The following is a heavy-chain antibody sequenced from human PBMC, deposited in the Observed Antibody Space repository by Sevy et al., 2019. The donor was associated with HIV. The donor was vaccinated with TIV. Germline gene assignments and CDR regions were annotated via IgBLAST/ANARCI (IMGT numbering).Heavy chain of an antibody. CDR2: LCPGDSDI. V-gene: IGHV5-51*01. J-gene: IGHJ6*02. Sequence: GESLKISCKISGYSFTSYCIGWVRQMTGKGLGWMGILCPGDSDISYSPSFQGQVTISADKSISTVYLQWRSLKASDTAMYYCTRQGPSDGMDVWGRGTTVTVSS. CDR1: GYSFTSYC. CDR3: TRQGPSDGMDV.